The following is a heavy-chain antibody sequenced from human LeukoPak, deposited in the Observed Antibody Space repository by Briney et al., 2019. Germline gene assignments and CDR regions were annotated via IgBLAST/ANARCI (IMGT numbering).Heavy chain of an antibody. D-gene: IGHD6-13*01. CDR3: ARHLLAAVNPEGYFQH. Sequence: NSSETLSLTCTVSGGSISSSSYYWGWVRQPPGKGLEWIGSIYYSGSTYYNPSLKSRVTISVYTSKNQFSLKLSSVTAADTAVYYCARHLLAAVNPEGYFQHWGQGTLVTVSS. J-gene: IGHJ1*01. V-gene: IGHV4-39*01. CDR2: IYYSGST. CDR1: GGSISSSSYY.